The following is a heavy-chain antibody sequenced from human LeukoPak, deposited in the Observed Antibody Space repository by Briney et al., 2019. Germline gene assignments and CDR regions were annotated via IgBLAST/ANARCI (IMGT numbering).Heavy chain of an antibody. Sequence: PGGSLRLSCAASGFTVSSNYMSWVRQAPGKGLEWVSVIYSGGSTYYADSVKGRFTISRDNSKNTLYLQMNSLRAEDTAVYYCARMAYYGSGSYYEFMDVWGKGTTVTISS. CDR2: IYSGGST. J-gene: IGHJ6*03. V-gene: IGHV3-53*01. D-gene: IGHD3-10*01. CDR1: GFTVSSNY. CDR3: ARMAYYGSGSYYEFMDV.